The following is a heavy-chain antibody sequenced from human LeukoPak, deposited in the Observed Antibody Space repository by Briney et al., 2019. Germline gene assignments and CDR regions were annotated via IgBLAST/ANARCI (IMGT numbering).Heavy chain of an antibody. J-gene: IGHJ4*02. V-gene: IGHV4-39*07. CDR2: IYYSGST. CDR3: ARGGAFIAAAGPPYLGY. D-gene: IGHD6-13*01. Sequence: SETLSLTCTVSGGSVSSSSYYWGWIRQPPGKGLEWIGSIYYSGSTYYNPSLKSRVTISVDKSKNQFSLKLSSVTAADTAVYYCARGGAFIAAAGPPYLGYWGQGTLVTVSS. CDR1: GGSVSSSSYY.